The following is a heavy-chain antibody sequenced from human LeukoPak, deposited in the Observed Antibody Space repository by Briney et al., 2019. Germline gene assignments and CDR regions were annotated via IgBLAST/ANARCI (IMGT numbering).Heavy chain of an antibody. CDR3: ARRYCTGGNCYFLGAIFS. Sequence: SETLSLTCTVSGGSISSSSYHWGWIRQPPGKGLEWIGSIYYSGSTYYNPSLKSRVTISVDTSKNQFSLKLSSVTAADTAVYYCARRYCTGGNCYFLGAIFSWGQGKLVTVSS. D-gene: IGHD2-15*01. CDR2: IYYSGST. V-gene: IGHV4-39*01. J-gene: IGHJ4*02. CDR1: GGSISSSSYH.